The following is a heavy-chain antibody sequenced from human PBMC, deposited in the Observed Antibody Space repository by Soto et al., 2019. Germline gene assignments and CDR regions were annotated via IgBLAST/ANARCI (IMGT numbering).Heavy chain of an antibody. J-gene: IGHJ6*02. CDR1: GFIFNDYS. CDR2: ISSSGTYL. Sequence: GLSLRLSSAASGFIFNDYSMDWVLQAPEKGLEWVSSISSSGTYLDYADSVKGLFAISRYNAKNVMYLQMDNLRAEDTPVYYCVRGGHGYDVHYYGMDVWGQGTTVTVSS. CDR3: VRGGHGYDVHYYGMDV. D-gene: IGHD5-12*01. V-gene: IGHV3-21*01.